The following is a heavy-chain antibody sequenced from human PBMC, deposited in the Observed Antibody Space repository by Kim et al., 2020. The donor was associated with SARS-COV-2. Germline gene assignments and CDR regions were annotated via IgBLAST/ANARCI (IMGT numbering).Heavy chain of an antibody. CDR3: ARAAIVYYYYYYMDV. Sequence: PSLKRRVTMSVDTSKTQFSRKLSSVTAADTAVYYCARAAIVYYYYYYMDVWGKGTTVTVSS. J-gene: IGHJ6*03. V-gene: IGHV4-34*01. D-gene: IGHD2-21*02.